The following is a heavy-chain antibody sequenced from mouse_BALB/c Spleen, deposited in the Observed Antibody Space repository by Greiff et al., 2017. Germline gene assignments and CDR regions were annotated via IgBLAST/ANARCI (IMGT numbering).Heavy chain of an antibody. CDR2: INPSNGRT. J-gene: IGHJ2*01. CDR1: GYTFTSYW. V-gene: IGHV1S81*02. D-gene: IGHD2-2*01. CDR3: ARSGDGYDYFDY. Sequence: QVQLQQPGAELVKPGASVKLSCKASGYTFTSYWMHWVKQRPGQGLEWIGEINPSNGRTNYNEKFKSKATLTVDKSSSTAYMQLSSLTSEDSAVYYCARSGDGYDYFDYWGQGTTLTVSS.